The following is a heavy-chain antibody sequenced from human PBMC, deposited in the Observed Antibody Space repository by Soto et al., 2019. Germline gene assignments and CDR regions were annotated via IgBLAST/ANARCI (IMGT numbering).Heavy chain of an antibody. D-gene: IGHD3-22*01. CDR2: ISGSGGKT. V-gene: IGHV3-23*01. CDR3: ASRGYDDTFRGYYPFDY. J-gene: IGHJ4*02. Sequence: WGSLRLSCAASGFTFSSYAMSWVHQAPGKGLEWVSGISGSGGKTYYSDSMKGRFSISRDNSKNTLYLQMNSLRVEDTAVYYCASRGYDDTFRGYYPFDYWGQGTLVTVSS. CDR1: GFTFSSYA.